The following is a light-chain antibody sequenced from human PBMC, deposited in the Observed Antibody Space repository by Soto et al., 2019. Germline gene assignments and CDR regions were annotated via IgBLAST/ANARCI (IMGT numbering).Light chain of an antibody. J-gene: IGKJ1*01. V-gene: IGKV1-5*03. Sequence: DIQMTQSPSTLSASVGDRVTITCRASQSISSWLAWYQQKPGKAPKLLIYKASSLESGVPSRFSGSGSGTECTLTVSSLQPDDFATYYCQQYNSYSPLTFGQGTKVEIK. CDR1: QSISSW. CDR3: QQYNSYSPLT. CDR2: KAS.